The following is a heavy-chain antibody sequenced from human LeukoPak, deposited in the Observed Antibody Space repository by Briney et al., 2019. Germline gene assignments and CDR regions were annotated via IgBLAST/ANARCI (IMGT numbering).Heavy chain of an antibody. CDR3: AKDISGYCSGGSCHDAFDI. V-gene: IGHV3-30*18. CDR1: GFTFSSYG. CDR2: ISYDGSNK. Sequence: GGSLRLSCAASGFTFSSYGMHWVRQAPGKGLEWVAVISYDGSNKYYADSVKGRFTISRDNSKNTLYLQMNSLRAEDTAVYYCAKDISGYCSGGSCHDAFDIWGQGTMVTVSS. J-gene: IGHJ3*02. D-gene: IGHD2-15*01.